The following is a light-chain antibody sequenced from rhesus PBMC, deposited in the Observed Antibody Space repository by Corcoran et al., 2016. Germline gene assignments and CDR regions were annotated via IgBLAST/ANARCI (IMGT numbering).Light chain of an antibody. Sequence: DIQMTQSPSPLSAFVGDTVTITLRASPGISRYFAWYQQKPGKAPKPLIYYASNLESGVPSRFSGSGSGTELTLTISSLQPDDFATYYCQQYNSAPFTFGPGAKLDI. CDR1: PGISRY. CDR3: QQYNSAPFT. V-gene: IGKV1-37*01. CDR2: YAS. J-gene: IGKJ3*01.